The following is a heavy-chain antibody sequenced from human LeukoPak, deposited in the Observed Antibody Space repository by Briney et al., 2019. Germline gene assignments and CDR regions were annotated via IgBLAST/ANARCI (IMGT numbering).Heavy chain of an antibody. J-gene: IGHJ6*04. CDR3: AREWRGYYGSGSYYNYYYYYGMDV. Sequence: GGSLRLSCAASGFTFSSYEMNWVRQAPGKGLEWVSYISSSGSTIYYADSVKGRFTISRDNAKNSLYLQMNSLRAEDTAVYYCAREWRGYYGSGSYYNYYYYYGMDVWGKGTTVTVSS. CDR1: GFTFSSYE. V-gene: IGHV3-48*03. D-gene: IGHD3-10*01. CDR2: ISSSGSTI.